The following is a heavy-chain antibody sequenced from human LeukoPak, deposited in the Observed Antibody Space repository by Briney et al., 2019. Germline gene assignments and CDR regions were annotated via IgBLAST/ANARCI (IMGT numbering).Heavy chain of an antibody. CDR3: AKDTAAPYYFDY. D-gene: IGHD2-21*02. J-gene: IGHJ4*02. CDR1: GFIFSNYW. CDR2: IKQDGIEK. V-gene: IGHV3-7*01. Sequence: GGSLRLSCAASGFIFSNYWMSWVRQAPGKGLEWVANIKQDGIEKYHLDSVKGRFTISRDNAKNSLYLQMNSLRAEDTAVYYCAKDTAAPYYFDYWGQGILVTVSS.